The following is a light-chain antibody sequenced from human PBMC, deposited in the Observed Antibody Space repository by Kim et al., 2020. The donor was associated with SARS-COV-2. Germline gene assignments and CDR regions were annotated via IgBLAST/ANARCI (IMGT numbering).Light chain of an antibody. V-gene: IGKV1-5*01. CDR3: LQYNGNSYT. Sequence: SGSVGDRVTIPCRAIQSISMWLAWYQQKAGKAPKLVVYDASSLESGVPSRFRGSGSGTEFTLTISSLQPDDFATYYCLQYNGNSYTFGQGTKLEI. CDR2: DAS. J-gene: IGKJ2*01. CDR1: QSISMW.